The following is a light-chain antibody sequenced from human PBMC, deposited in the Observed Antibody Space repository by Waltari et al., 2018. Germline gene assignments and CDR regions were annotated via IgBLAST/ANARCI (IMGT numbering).Light chain of an antibody. CDR1: SSDVGGYDF. CDR2: KVN. Sequence: QSTLTPPASVSGSPGQSINLSCTVTSSDVGGYDFVSWYQQHPGKAPKLMLYKVNYRPSGVSPRFSGSKSGNTASLTISGLQAEDEADYFCSSYAGSNIVYVFGSGTSVTVL. V-gene: IGLV2-14*01. CDR3: SSYAGSNIVYV. J-gene: IGLJ1*01.